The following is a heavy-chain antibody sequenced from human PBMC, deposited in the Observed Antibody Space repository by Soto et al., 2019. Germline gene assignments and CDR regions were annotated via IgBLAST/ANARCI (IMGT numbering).Heavy chain of an antibody. CDR3: ARQISHNCDF. CDR2: IKPGTPDI. V-gene: IGHV5-51*01. CDR1: GYTFGSAW. J-gene: IGHJ4*01. Sequence: GESLKISCKAVGYTFGSAWIGWVRQMPGKGLEWIVIIKPGTPDIRYSRSVRGQVTLPPSEVLDTAYLARYNLKASDTGRYYCARQISHNCDFWGQGTLVTVSS.